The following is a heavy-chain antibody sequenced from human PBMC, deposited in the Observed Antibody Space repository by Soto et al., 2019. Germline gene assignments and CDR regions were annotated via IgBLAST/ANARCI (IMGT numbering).Heavy chain of an antibody. J-gene: IGHJ5*02. CDR3: ARQYCRSTSCYIGWFDP. D-gene: IGHD2-2*02. CDR1: GYSFTNYW. CDR2: IDPSDSYT. Sequence: GESLKISCKGSGYSFTNYWISWVCQMPGKGLEWMGRIDPSDSYTKHSPSFQGHVTISADKSISTAYLQWSSLKASDTAMYYCARQYCRSTSCYIGWFDPWGQGTLVTVSS. V-gene: IGHV5-10-1*01.